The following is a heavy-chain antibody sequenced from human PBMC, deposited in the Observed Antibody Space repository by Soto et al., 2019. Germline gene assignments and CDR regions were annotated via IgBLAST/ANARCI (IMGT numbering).Heavy chain of an antibody. J-gene: IGHJ6*03. CDR3: ARGYCSSTSCYASYYYMDV. Sequence: VQLVQSGAEVKKPGASVKVSCKASGYTFTGYYMHWVRQAPGQGLEWMGWINPNSGGTNYAQKFQGWVTMTRDTSISTAYMELSRLRSDDTAVYYCARGYCSSTSCYASYYYMDVWGKGTTVTVSS. V-gene: IGHV1-2*04. CDR2: INPNSGGT. CDR1: GYTFTGYY. D-gene: IGHD2-2*01.